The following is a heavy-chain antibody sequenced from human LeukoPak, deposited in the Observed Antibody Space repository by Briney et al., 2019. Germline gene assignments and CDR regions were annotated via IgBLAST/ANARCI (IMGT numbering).Heavy chain of an antibody. CDR1: GYTFTGYY. J-gene: IGHJ4*02. Sequence: GASVKVSCKASGYTFTGYYMHWVRQAPEQGLEWMGWINPNSGGTNYAQKFQGRVTMTRDTSISTAYMELSRLRSDDTAVYYCARDLDGIAAAGTDYWGQGTLVTVSS. CDR3: ARDLDGIAAAGTDY. CDR2: INPNSGGT. D-gene: IGHD6-13*01. V-gene: IGHV1-2*02.